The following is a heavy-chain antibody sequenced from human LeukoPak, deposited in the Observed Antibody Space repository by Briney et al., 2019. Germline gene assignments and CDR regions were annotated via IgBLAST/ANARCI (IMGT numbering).Heavy chain of an antibody. Sequence: GGSLRLSCAASGFTFSSYSKNWVRQAPGKGLEWVSYISSRSSTIYYADSVKGRFTISRDNVTNSLYLQMNSLRAEDTAVYYCARMGLGATRFGYFDYWGQGTLVTVSS. J-gene: IGHJ4*02. D-gene: IGHD1-26*01. CDR2: ISSRSSTI. CDR1: GFTFSSYS. V-gene: IGHV3-48*04. CDR3: ARMGLGATRFGYFDY.